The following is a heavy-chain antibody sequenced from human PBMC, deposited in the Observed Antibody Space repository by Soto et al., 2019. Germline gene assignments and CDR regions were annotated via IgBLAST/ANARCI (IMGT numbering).Heavy chain of an antibody. J-gene: IGHJ4*02. V-gene: IGHV3-33*01. D-gene: IGHD6-25*01. CDR1: GFTFSSYG. CDR3: ARDRVGSGLAVSGY. CDR2: IWYDGSNK. Sequence: GSLRLSCAASGFTFSSYGMHWVRQAPGKGLEWVAVIWYDGSNKYYADSVKGRFTISRDNSKNTLYLQMNSLRAEDTAVYYCARDRVGSGLAVSGYWGQGTLVTVSS.